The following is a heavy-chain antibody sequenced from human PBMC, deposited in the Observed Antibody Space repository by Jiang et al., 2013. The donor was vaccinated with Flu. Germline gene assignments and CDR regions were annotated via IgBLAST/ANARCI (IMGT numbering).Heavy chain of an antibody. D-gene: IGHD3-10*01. CDR3: AKTHDSGTYSPADY. V-gene: IGHV3-9*01. Sequence: FTISRDNAKNSLYLQMNSLRAEDTALYFCAKTHDSGTYSPADYWGQGTLVTVSS. J-gene: IGHJ4*02.